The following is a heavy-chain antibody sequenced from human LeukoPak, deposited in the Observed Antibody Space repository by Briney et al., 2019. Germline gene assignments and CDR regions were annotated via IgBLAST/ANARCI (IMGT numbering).Heavy chain of an antibody. CDR2: ISAYNGNI. J-gene: IGHJ4*02. CDR3: ARDNLAYCGGDCLYPFDY. Sequence: ASVKVSCKASGYTFTSYGISWVRQAPGQGLEWMGWISAYNGNINYAQKLQGRVTMTTDTSTSTAYMELRSLRSDDTAVYYCARDNLAYCGGDCLYPFDYWGQGTLVTVSS. D-gene: IGHD2-21*02. V-gene: IGHV1-18*01. CDR1: GYTFTSYG.